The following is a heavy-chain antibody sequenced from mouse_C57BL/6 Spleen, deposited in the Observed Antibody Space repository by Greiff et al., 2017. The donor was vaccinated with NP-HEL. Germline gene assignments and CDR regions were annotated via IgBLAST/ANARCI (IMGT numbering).Heavy chain of an antibody. Sequence: VQLQQSDAELVKPGASVKISCKVSGYTFTDHTIHWMKQRPEQGLEWIGYIYPRDGSTKYNEKFKGKATLTADKSSSTAYMQLNSLTSEDFAVYLCERFPYYYGSSAYAMDYWGQGTSVTVSS. V-gene: IGHV1-78*01. D-gene: IGHD1-1*01. CDR1: GYTFTDHT. J-gene: IGHJ4*01. CDR3: ERFPYYYGSSAYAMDY. CDR2: IYPRDGST.